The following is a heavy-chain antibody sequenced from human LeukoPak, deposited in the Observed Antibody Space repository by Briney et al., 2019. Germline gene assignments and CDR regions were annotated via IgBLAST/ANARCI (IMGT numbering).Heavy chain of an antibody. CDR3: AREYGIVRYWFDP. V-gene: IGHV4-38-2*02. CDR2: IYHSGST. J-gene: IGHJ5*02. Sequence: SETLSLTGAVSGYSISSGYYWGWIRQPPGKGLEWIGSIYHSGSTYYNPSLKSRVTISVDTSKNQFSLKLSSVTAADTAVYHCAREYGIVRYWFDPWGQGTLVTVSS. CDR1: GYSISSGYY. D-gene: IGHD2-21*01.